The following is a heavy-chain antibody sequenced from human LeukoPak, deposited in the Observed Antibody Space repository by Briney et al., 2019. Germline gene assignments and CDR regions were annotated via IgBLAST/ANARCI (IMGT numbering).Heavy chain of an antibody. CDR1: GYISTNLG. D-gene: IGHD3-10*01. Sequence: GASVKVSCKASGYISTNLGINWVRQAPGQGLEWMGRITFHNGNTIHAQKLQGRVTMTTDTSTSTAYLELRNLRSDDTAVYYCASRSGSWGHYLDYWGQGTLVTVSS. CDR2: ITFHNGNT. J-gene: IGHJ4*02. V-gene: IGHV1-18*01. CDR3: ASRSGSWGHYLDY.